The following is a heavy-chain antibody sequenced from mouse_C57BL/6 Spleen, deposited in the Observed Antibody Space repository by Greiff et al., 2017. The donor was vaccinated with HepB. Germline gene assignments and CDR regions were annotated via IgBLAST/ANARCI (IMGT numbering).Heavy chain of an antibody. D-gene: IGHD2-4*01. CDR2: INPSNGGT. V-gene: IGHV1-53*01. Sequence: QVQLQQSGAELVKPGASVKLSCKASGYTFTSYWMHWVKQRPGRGLEWIGNINPSNGGTNYNEKFKSKATLTVDKSSSTAYMQLSSLTSEDSAVYYCARSGLGDYEYYFDYWGQGTTLTVSS. CDR1: GYTFTSYW. CDR3: ARSGLGDYEYYFDY. J-gene: IGHJ2*01.